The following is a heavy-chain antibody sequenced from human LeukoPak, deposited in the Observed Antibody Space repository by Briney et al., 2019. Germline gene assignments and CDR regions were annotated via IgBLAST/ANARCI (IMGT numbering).Heavy chain of an antibody. CDR3: ARYGSYFDY. CDR1: GRSISSYY. V-gene: IGHV4-4*07. J-gene: IGHJ4*02. D-gene: IGHD3-10*01. Sequence: SETQSLTCTVAGRSISSYYWRWVRQPAGRGLEWIGRIYSSGSTNYNPSLKSRVTMSVDTSKNQFSLKLSSVTAADTAVYYCARYGSYFDYWGQGTLVIVSS. CDR2: IYSSGST.